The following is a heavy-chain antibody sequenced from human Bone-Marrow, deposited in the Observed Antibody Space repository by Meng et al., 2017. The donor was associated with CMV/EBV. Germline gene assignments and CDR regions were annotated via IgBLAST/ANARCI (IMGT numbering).Heavy chain of an antibody. CDR3: ARVVGYCGGDCYPLGMDV. CDR2: MSFDGSNK. J-gene: IGHJ6*02. CDR1: GFTFSSYT. Sequence: GESLKISCTASGFTFSSYTMHWVRQAPGKGLEWVAVMSFDGSNKYYADSVRGRFTISRGSSKNTLYLQMNSLRPEDRAVYYCARVVGYCGGDCYPLGMDVWGQGTTVTVSS. V-gene: IGHV3-30*04. D-gene: IGHD2-21*01.